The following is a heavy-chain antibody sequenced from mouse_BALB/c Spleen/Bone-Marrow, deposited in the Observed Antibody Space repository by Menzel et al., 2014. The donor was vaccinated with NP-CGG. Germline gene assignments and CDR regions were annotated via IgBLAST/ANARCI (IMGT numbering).Heavy chain of an antibody. V-gene: IGHV5-9-1*01. CDR2: ISSGGSYT. CDR1: GFTFSSYA. CDR3: ARVITWYFDV. J-gene: IGHJ1*01. D-gene: IGHD2-4*01. Sequence: EVKLVESGGGLVKPGGSLKLSCAASGFTFSSYAMPWVRRTPEKRLEWVATISSGGSYTYYPDSVKGRFTISRDNAKNTLYLQMSSLRSEDTAMYYCARVITWYFDVWGAGTTVTVSS.